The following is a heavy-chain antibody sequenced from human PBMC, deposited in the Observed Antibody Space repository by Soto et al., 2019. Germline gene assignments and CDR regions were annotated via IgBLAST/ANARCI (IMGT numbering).Heavy chain of an antibody. CDR1: GFTFSLSA. Sequence: EVLLLESGGGFVQPGASLRLSCAASGFTFSLSAMSWVRQAPGRGLEWVSSISGGGGSTEYADSVKGRFTISRDNSKDTVHLQMNSLRAEDTAVYYCAKGPEYDILTGCDYWGQGALVTVSS. D-gene: IGHD3-9*01. J-gene: IGHJ4*02. CDR2: ISGGGGST. CDR3: AKGPEYDILTGCDY. V-gene: IGHV3-23*01.